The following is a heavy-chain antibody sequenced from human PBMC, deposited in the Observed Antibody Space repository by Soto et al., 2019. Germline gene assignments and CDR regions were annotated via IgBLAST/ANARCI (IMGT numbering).Heavy chain of an antibody. J-gene: IGHJ4*02. CDR3: ARVGGFGATTIDY. CDR1: GDSISSSY. V-gene: IGHV4-59*08. CDR2: IYYSGST. D-gene: IGHD3-10*01. Sequence: SETLSLTCTVSGDSISSSYWSWIRQSPGKGLEWIGYIYYSGSTYYNPSLKSRVTISVDTSKNQFSLKLSSVTAADTAVYYCARVGGFGATTIDYWGQGTLVTVSS.